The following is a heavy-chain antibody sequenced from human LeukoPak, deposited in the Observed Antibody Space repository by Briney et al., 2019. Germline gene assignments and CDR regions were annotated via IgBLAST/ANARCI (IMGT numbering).Heavy chain of an antibody. J-gene: IGHJ4*02. CDR2: KSYDGSNK. D-gene: IGHD6-19*01. CDR1: GFTFSSYA. CDR3: ARDLDSGWYYFDY. V-gene: IGHV3-30*04. Sequence: PGGSLRLSCAASGFTFSSYAMHWVRQAPGKGLEWVAVKSYDGSNKYYADSVKGRFTISRDNSKNTLYLQMNSLRAEDTAVYYCARDLDSGWYYFDYWGQGTLVTVSS.